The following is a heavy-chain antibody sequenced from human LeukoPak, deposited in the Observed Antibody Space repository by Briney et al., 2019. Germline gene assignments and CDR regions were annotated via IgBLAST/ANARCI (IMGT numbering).Heavy chain of an antibody. Sequence: PSGTLSLTCAVSGGSISSSNWWSWVRQPPGKGLEWIGSIYYSRSTYYNPSLKSRVTISVDTSKNQFSLKLSSLTTADTAVYYCARGVTMIVVVIHDWYFDLWGRGTLVTVSS. J-gene: IGHJ2*01. CDR2: IYYSRST. V-gene: IGHV4-4*02. D-gene: IGHD3-22*01. CDR1: GGSISSSNW. CDR3: ARGVTMIVVVIHDWYFDL.